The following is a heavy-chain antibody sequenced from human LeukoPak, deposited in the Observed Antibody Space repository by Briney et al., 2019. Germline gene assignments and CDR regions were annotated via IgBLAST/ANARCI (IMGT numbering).Heavy chain of an antibody. CDR2: MNPNSGNI. CDR3: ARGCGGSCYSSGYYGMDV. J-gene: IGHJ6*02. D-gene: IGHD2-15*01. Sequence: ASVKVSCKASGYTFTSYDINWVRQATGQGLEWMGWMNPNSGNIGYAQKFQGRVTMTRNTSISTAYMELSSLRSEDTAVYYCARGCGGSCYSSGYYGMDVWGQGTTVTVSS. V-gene: IGHV1-8*01. CDR1: GYTFTSYD.